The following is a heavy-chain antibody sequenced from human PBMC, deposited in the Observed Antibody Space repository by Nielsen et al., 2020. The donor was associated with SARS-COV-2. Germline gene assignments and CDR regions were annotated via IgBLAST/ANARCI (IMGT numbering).Heavy chain of an antibody. Sequence: GGSLRLSCAASGFTFDDYAMHWVRQAPGKGLEWVSGISWNSGSIAYADSVKGRFTISRDNAKSSLYLQMNSLRAEDTALYYCVKDPSDGYSSSWYFDYWGQGTLVTVSS. CDR3: VKDPSDGYSSSWYFDY. V-gene: IGHV3-9*01. CDR2: ISWNSGSI. D-gene: IGHD6-13*01. CDR1: GFTFDDYA. J-gene: IGHJ4*02.